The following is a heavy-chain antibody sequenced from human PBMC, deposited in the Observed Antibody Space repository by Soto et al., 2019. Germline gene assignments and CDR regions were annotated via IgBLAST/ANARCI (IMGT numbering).Heavy chain of an antibody. D-gene: IGHD3-22*01. Sequence: QVQLVQSGAEVKKPGASVKVSCKASDYDFTYYGISWVRQAPGQGLEWMGWISGYNGNTNYPQKFQDRVTITTDTSTSTAYMELRSLRSDDTAVDYCARTPPRFDTSGYWNYWYFDLWGRGSLVSVSS. CDR1: DYDFTYYG. CDR2: ISGYNGNT. J-gene: IGHJ2*01. V-gene: IGHV1-18*01. CDR3: ARTPPRFDTSGYWNYWYFDL.